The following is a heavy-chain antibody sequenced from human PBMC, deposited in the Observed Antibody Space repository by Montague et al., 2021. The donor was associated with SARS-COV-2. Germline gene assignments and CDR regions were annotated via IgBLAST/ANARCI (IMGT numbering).Heavy chain of an antibody. V-gene: IGHV4-61*02. CDR2: IRTTGHT. Sequence: TLSLTCAVSGDSISRGIYYWSWIRQPAGKGLEWIGRIRTTGHTDYNSSLESRVFMSVDTSTNQFSLSPTSVTAADTAVYFCARFGSGTLEFDLWGQGTLVTVS. CDR3: ARFGSGTLEFDL. CDR1: GDSISRGIYY. J-gene: IGHJ4*02. D-gene: IGHD1-26*01.